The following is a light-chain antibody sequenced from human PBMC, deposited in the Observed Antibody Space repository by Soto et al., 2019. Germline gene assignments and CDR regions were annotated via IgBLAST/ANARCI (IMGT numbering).Light chain of an antibody. CDR2: AAS. J-gene: IGKJ5*01. CDR1: QSISSY. CDR3: QQGYSTPIT. V-gene: IGKV1-39*01. Sequence: DIQLPQSPSSLSGSVGDRVTITCRASQSISSYLNWFQQKPGKAPKLLIYAASSLQSGVPSRFSGSGSGTDFTLTVSSLQPEDFVTYYCQQGYSTPITFGQGTRLEIK.